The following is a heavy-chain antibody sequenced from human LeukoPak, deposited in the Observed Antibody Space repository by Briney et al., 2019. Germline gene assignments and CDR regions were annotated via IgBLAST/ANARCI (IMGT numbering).Heavy chain of an antibody. V-gene: IGHV4-34*01. Sequence: PSETLSLTCAVYGGSFSGYYWSWIRQPPGKGLEWIGEINHSGSTNYNPSLKSRVTMSVDTSKNQFSLKLSSVTAADTAVYYCASGGAGENDYWGQGTLVTVSS. J-gene: IGHJ4*02. CDR1: GGSFSGYY. D-gene: IGHD3-16*01. CDR2: INHSGST. CDR3: ASGGAGENDY.